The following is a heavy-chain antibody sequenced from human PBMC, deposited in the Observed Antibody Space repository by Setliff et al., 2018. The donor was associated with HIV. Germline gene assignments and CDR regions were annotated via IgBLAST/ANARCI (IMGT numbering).Heavy chain of an antibody. J-gene: IGHJ5*02. D-gene: IGHD3-10*01. Sequence: PSETLSLTCTVSGGSISNYYWSWIRQSPGRGLEWIGFIFSSGSTKYNPSLQSRVTMSIDTSKNQFSLKLTSVTAADTAVYYCARRIDNSGSFPDKNWFDTWGQGSQVTVSS. CDR3: ARRIDNSGSFPDKNWFDT. CDR2: IFSSGST. V-gene: IGHV4-4*09. CDR1: GGSISNYY.